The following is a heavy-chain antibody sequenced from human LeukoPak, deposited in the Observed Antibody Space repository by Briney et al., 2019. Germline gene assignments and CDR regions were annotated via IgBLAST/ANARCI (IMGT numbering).Heavy chain of an antibody. CDR2: IYPGDSDT. D-gene: IGHD1-26*01. Sequence: GESLKISCKGSGNSFTSYWIGWVRQMPGKGLEWMGIIYPGDSDTRYSPSFQGQVTISADKSISTTYLQWSSLKASDTAMYYCASPKYSGSYYAAFDIWGQGTMVTVSS. V-gene: IGHV5-51*01. CDR1: GNSFTSYW. CDR3: ASPKYSGSYYAAFDI. J-gene: IGHJ3*02.